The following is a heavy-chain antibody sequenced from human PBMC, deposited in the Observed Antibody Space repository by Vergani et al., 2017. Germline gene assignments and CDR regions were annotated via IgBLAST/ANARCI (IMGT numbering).Heavy chain of an antibody. CDR2: ISGSGVSA. J-gene: IGHJ4*02. D-gene: IGHD2/OR15-2a*01. CDR1: GFTFSNYA. V-gene: IGHV3-23*01. CDR3: ARLSCDTTADLQGGYDF. Sequence: EVQVLESGGGLVQTGGSLRLSCAASGFTFSNYAMNWVRQAPGKGLEWVSGISGSGVSAYYTDSVKGRFTISRDNSKNMLYLQMNSLRAEDTAVYYCARLSCDTTADLQGGYDFWGQGTRVSVSP.